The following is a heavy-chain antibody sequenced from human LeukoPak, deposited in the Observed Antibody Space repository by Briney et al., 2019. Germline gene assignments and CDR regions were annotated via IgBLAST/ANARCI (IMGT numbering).Heavy chain of an antibody. D-gene: IGHD3-10*01. CDR1: GGSTSSGGYY. J-gene: IGHJ5*02. CDR2: IYYSGSI. V-gene: IGHV4-31*03. Sequence: PSETLSLTCTVSGGSTSSGGYYWSWIRQHPGKGLEWIGYIYYSGSIYYNPSLRSRVTISVDTSKNQFSLKLSSVTAADTAVYYCAAYMVRGVSNWFDLWGQGTLVTVSS. CDR3: AAYMVRGVSNWFDL.